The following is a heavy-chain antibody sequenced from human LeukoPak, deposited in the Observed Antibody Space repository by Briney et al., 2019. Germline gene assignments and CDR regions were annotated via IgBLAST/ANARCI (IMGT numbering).Heavy chain of an antibody. CDR3: ARGRTYYDFWSGYHTPDYFDY. Sequence: SGGSLRLSCAASGFTFSDYYMSWIRQAPGRGLEWVSYISSSGSIIYYADSVKGRFTISRDNAKNSLYLQMNSLRAEDTAVYYCARGRTYYDFWSGYHTPDYFDYWGQGTLVTVSS. CDR2: ISSSGSII. V-gene: IGHV3-11*01. J-gene: IGHJ4*02. CDR1: GFTFSDYY. D-gene: IGHD3-3*01.